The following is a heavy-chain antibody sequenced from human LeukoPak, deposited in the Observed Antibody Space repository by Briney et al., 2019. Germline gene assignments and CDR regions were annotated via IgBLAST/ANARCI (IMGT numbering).Heavy chain of an antibody. J-gene: IGHJ4*02. CDR2: ISAYNGNT. CDR3: ARDRGSGWFIY. D-gene: IGHD6-19*01. Sequence: ASVKVSCKASGYTFTAHYIHWVRQAPGQGLEWMGWISAYNGNTNYAQKLQGRVTMTTDTSTSTAYMDLRSLRSDDTAVYYCARDRGSGWFIYWGQGTLVTVSS. V-gene: IGHV1-18*04. CDR1: GYTFTAHY.